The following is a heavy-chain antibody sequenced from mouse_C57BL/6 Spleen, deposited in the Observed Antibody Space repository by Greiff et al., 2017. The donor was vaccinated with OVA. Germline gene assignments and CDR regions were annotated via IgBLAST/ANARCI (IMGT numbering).Heavy chain of an antibody. J-gene: IGHJ1*03. Sequence: VQLQQSGAELARPGASVKLSCKASGYTFTSYGISWVKQSTGQGLEWIGEIYPRSGNTYYNEKFKGKATLTADKSSSTAYMELRSLTSEDSAVYFCARTPGDYYGSSYGYFDVWGTGTTVTVSS. D-gene: IGHD1-1*01. CDR1: GYTFTSYG. CDR2: IYPRSGNT. CDR3: ARTPGDYYGSSYGYFDV. V-gene: IGHV1-81*01.